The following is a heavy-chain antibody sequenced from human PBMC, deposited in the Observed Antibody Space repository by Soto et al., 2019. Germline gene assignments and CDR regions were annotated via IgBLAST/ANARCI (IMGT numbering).Heavy chain of an antibody. CDR2: IIPIFGTA. J-gene: IGHJ4*02. CDR3: ARDFYYGSGSRGYFDY. Sequence: SGKVSCKASGRTFSSYAISCVRRAPGQGLEWMGGIIPIFGTANYAQKFQGRVTITADKSTSTAYMELSSLRSEDTAVYYCARDFYYGSGSRGYFDYWGQGTLVTVSS. V-gene: IGHV1-69*06. CDR1: GRTFSSYA. D-gene: IGHD3-10*01.